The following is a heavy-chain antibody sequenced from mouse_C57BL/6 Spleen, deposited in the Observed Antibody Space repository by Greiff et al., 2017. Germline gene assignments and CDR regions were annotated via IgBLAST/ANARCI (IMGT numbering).Heavy chain of an antibody. CDR2: INPSSGYT. V-gene: IGHV1-4*01. CDR3: ARGRMVTSLFDY. D-gene: IGHD2-3*01. Sequence: QVQLQQSGAELARPGASVKMSCKASGYTFTSYTMHWVKQRPGQGLEWIGYINPSSGYTKYNQKFKDKATLTADKSSSTAYMQLSSLTSEDAAVYYCARGRMVTSLFDYWGQGTTLTVSS. J-gene: IGHJ2*01. CDR1: GYTFTSYT.